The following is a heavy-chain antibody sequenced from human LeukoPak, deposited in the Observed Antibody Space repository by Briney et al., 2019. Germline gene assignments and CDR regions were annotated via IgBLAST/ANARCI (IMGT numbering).Heavy chain of an antibody. CDR3: ARGWTYSSSFDY. J-gene: IGHJ4*02. CDR2: ISGSGGST. CDR1: GFTFSSYA. D-gene: IGHD6-6*01. Sequence: PGGSLRLSCAASGFTFSSYAMSWVRQAPGKGLEWLSAISGSGGSTYYADSVKGRFTISRDNSKNTLYLQMNSLRGEDTAVYYCARGWTYSSSFDYWGQGTLVTVSS. V-gene: IGHV3-23*01.